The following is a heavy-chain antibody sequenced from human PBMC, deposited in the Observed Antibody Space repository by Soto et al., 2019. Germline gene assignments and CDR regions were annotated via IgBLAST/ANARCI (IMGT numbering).Heavy chain of an antibody. CDR3: AREFEGYCSGGSCYEQGYGMDV. J-gene: IGHJ6*02. CDR2: ISAYNGNT. V-gene: IGHV1-18*04. D-gene: IGHD2-15*01. Sequence: QVQLVQSGAEVKKPGASVKVSCKASGYTFTSYGISWVRQAPGQGLEWMGWISAYNGNTNYAQKVQGRVTMTTDTTTSTAYMALRSLRSDDTAVYYCAREFEGYCSGGSCYEQGYGMDVWGQGTTVTVSS. CDR1: GYTFTSYG.